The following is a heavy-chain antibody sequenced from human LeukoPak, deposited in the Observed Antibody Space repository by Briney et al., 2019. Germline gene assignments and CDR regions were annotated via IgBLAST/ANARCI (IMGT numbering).Heavy chain of an antibody. CDR2: IYTSGST. Sequence: SETLSLTCTVSGGSISSYYWSWIRQPPGKGLEWIGYIYTSGSTNYNPSLKSRVTISVDTSKNQFSLKLSSVTAADTAVYYCARHDFWSGYHFDYWGQGTLVTVSS. V-gene: IGHV4-4*09. D-gene: IGHD3-3*01. CDR1: GGSISSYY. J-gene: IGHJ4*02. CDR3: ARHDFWSGYHFDY.